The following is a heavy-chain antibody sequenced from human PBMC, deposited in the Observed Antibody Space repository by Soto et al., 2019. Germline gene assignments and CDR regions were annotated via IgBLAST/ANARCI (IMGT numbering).Heavy chain of an antibody. J-gene: IGHJ6*02. CDR3: SRDLTYYDFWSGYQGGMDV. Sequence: PGGSLRLSCAASGFTFSSYAMHWVRQAPGKGLEWVAVISYDGSNKYYVDSVKGRFTLSRDNSKNTLFLQMNSLRAEDTAVYYCSRDLTYYDFWSGYQGGMDVWGQGTTVTVSS. V-gene: IGHV3-30-3*01. CDR2: ISYDGSNK. D-gene: IGHD3-3*01. CDR1: GFTFSSYA.